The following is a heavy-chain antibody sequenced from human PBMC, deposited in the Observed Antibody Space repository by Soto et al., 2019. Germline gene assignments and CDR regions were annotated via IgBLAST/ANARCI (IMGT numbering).Heavy chain of an antibody. V-gene: IGHV3-30*18. CDR1: GFTCSSYG. J-gene: IGHJ6*02. Sequence: VGSLRLSCAASGFTCSSYGMHWVRQAPGKGLEGGAVISYDGSNKYYADSVKGLFTIPRDNSKSTLYLQMHSLRAEDTAVYYCAKHLYYGSGSSSGYGMDVWGQGPTVTVS. CDR3: AKHLYYGSGSSSGYGMDV. D-gene: IGHD3-10*01. CDR2: ISYDGSNK.